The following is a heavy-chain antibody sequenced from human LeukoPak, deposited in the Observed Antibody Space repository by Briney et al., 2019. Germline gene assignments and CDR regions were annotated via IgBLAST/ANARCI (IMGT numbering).Heavy chain of an antibody. D-gene: IGHD6-6*01. CDR3: ARRYRSSSPLDY. V-gene: IGHV4-39*01. Sequence: SETLSLTCTVSGGSISSSSYYWGWIRQPPGKGLEWIGSIYYSGSTYYNPSLKSRVTISVDTSKNQFSLKLSSVTAADTAVYYCARRYRSSSPLDYWGQATLVTVSS. CDR2: IYYSGST. CDR1: GGSISSSSYY. J-gene: IGHJ4*02.